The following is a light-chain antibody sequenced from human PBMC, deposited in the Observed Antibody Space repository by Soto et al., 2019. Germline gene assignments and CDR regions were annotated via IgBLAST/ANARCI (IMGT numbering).Light chain of an antibody. CDR3: QERNRWPRGT. CDR1: QSVLYSSNNKNY. Sequence: DIVMTQSPDSLAVSLGERATINCKSSQSVLYSSNNKNYLAWYQQKPGQPPKLLIYWASTRESGVPDRFSGSGSGTDFTLTISSLQAEDVAVYYCQERNRWPRGTFGGGTKVEIK. V-gene: IGKV4-1*01. CDR2: WAS. J-gene: IGKJ4*01.